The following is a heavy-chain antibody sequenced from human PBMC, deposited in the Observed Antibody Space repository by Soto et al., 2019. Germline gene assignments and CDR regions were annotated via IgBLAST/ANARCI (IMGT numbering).Heavy chain of an antibody. CDR1: GFTFSSYA. J-gene: IGHJ3*02. Sequence: GSLRLSCAASGFTFSSYAMHWVRQAPGKGLEWVAVISNDGSNKKYADSVKGRFTTSRENSKNTLYLQMNSLRTEDTAVHYCERVDVKSGYYDDFDIWGQGTMVTVSS. V-gene: IGHV3-30-3*01. D-gene: IGHD3-22*01. CDR3: ERVDVKSGYYDDFDI. CDR2: ISNDGSNK.